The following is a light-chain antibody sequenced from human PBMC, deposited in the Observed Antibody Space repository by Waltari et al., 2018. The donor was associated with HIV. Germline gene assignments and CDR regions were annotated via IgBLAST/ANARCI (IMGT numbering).Light chain of an antibody. CDR2: DVN. Sequence: QSALTQPRSVSGSPGQSVTISCVGTSNDIGAYNYVSWYQQHPGKAPKAMIYDVNKLPSGVPDRFSGSKSGYTASLTISGLQAEDEADYYCCSYAGSRVIFGGGTKLTVL. J-gene: IGLJ2*01. CDR1: SNDIGAYNY. CDR3: CSYAGSRVI. V-gene: IGLV2-11*01.